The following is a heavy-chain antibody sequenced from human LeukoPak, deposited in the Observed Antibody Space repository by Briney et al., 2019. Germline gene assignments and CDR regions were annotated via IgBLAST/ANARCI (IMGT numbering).Heavy chain of an antibody. Sequence: GGSLRLSCAASGFTLSSYAMHWVRQAPGKGLEWVAVISYDGSNKYYADSEKGRFTISRDNSKNTLYLQMNSLRAEDTAVYYCARDSGYDILTGLYYYGMDVWGQGTTVTVSS. CDR3: ARDSGYDILTGLYYYGMDV. D-gene: IGHD3-9*01. CDR1: GFTLSSYA. V-gene: IGHV3-30-3*01. J-gene: IGHJ6*02. CDR2: ISYDGSNK.